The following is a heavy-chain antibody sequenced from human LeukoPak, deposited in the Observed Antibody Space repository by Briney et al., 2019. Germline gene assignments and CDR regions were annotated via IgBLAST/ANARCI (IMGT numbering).Heavy chain of an antibody. J-gene: IGHJ4*02. D-gene: IGHD3-22*01. V-gene: IGHV3-23*01. CDR1: GFTFSSYA. CDR3: VKSDSSGYYYLRRFDY. CDR2: VSGSGGST. Sequence: GSLRLSCAASGFTFSSYAMSWVRQAPGKGLEWVSAVSGSGGSTYYADSVKGRFTISRDDSKNTLYLQMDSLRAEDTAVYYCVKSDSSGYYYLRRFDYWGQGTLVTVSS.